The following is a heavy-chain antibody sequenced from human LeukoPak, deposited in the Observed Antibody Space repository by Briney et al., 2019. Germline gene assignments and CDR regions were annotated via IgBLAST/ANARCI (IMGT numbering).Heavy chain of an antibody. CDR2: ISSSTSNI. J-gene: IGHJ3*02. V-gene: IGHV3-21*01. CDR3: AKAADDFDI. CDR1: GFSFRFYS. Sequence: PGGSLRLSCAASGFSFRFYSVTWVRQAPGKGLEWVSSISSSTSNIYYADSVKGRFTISRDNAKNSLYLQMDSLRAEDTAVYYCAKAADDFDIWGQGTMVTVSS.